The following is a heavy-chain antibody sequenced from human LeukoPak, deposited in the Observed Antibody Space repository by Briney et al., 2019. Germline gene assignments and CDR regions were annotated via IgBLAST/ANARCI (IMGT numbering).Heavy chain of an antibody. V-gene: IGHV3-48*03. J-gene: IGHJ4*02. CDR2: IASSGPIK. CDR1: GFPFSVYE. CDR3: ALLAVASDFDY. Sequence: GGSLRLSCVVSGFPFSVYEMNWGREAPGKGLEWVSNIASSGPIKYYADSVKGRFSISRDNANSSLYLQMNSLRVEDTAVYYCALLAVASDFDYWGQGALVTVSS. D-gene: IGHD6-19*01.